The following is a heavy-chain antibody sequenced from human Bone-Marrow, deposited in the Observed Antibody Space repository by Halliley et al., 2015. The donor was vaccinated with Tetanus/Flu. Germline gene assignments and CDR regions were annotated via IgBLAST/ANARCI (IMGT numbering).Heavy chain of an antibody. J-gene: IGHJ4*02. CDR3: ARRHDWGLDY. V-gene: IGHV5-51*01. CDR2: IYPDDSDT. D-gene: IGHD7-27*01. CDR1: GYGFNTYW. Sequence: QLVQSGAEVKKPGESLKISCKCSGYGFNTYWIGWVRQMPGKGLECMGIIYPDDSDTRYSQSFQGRVTMSVDRSTNTAYLQWSSLKASDTAIYYCARRHDWGLDYWGQGTLVTVSS.